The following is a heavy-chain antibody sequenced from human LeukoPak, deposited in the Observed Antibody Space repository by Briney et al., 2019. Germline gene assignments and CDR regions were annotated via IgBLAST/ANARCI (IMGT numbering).Heavy chain of an antibody. Sequence: GASVKVSCKASGYTFTRYYMHWLGQAPGKGLEWMGRINPNSGGTNFAQSFQDRVPMTRDTSISTASMELSRLRCGDTAVYYCARMYSSSWREEYYFDYWGQGTLVTVSS. D-gene: IGHD6-13*01. CDR1: GYTFTRYY. J-gene: IGHJ4*02. V-gene: IGHV1-2*06. CDR3: ARMYSSSWREEYYFDY. CDR2: INPNSGGT.